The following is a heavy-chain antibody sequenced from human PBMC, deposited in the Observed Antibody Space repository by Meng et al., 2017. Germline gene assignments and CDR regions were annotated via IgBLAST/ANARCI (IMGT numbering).Heavy chain of an antibody. CDR3: ARERGYVDY. CDR1: GFTVTSNY. V-gene: IGHV3-66*01. CDR2: IYTGGTT. D-gene: IGHD2-15*01. Sequence: EVQLVESGGGLVQPGGSLRLSCAASGFTVTSNYMSWVRQAPGKGLEWVSVIYTGGTTYYADSVKGRFTISRDISKNTLYLKMNSLRVEDTAVYYCARERGYVDYWGQGTLVTVSS. J-gene: IGHJ4*02.